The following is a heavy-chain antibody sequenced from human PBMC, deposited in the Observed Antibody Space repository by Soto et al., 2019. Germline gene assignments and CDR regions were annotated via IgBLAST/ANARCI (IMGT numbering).Heavy chain of an antibody. V-gene: IGHV4-39*01. Sequence: SETLSLTCTVSGGSISSSSYYWGWIRQPPGKGLEWIGSIYYSGSTYYNPSLKSRVTISVDTSKNQFSLKLSSVTAADTAVYYCARYDLSSSWATYYYEGMDVWGQGTTVT. CDR2: IYYSGST. CDR1: GGSISSSSYY. D-gene: IGHD6-13*01. CDR3: ARYDLSSSWATYYYEGMDV. J-gene: IGHJ6*02.